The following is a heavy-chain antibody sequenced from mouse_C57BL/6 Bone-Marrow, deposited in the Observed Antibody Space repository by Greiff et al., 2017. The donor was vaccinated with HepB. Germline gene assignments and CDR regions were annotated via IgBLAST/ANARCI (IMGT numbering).Heavy chain of an antibody. V-gene: IGHV5-12*01. CDR3: ARQVPYYFDY. CDR1: GFTFSDYY. CDR2: ISNGGGST. J-gene: IGHJ2*01. Sequence: VQLKESGGGLVQPGGSLKLSCAASGFTFSDYYMYWVRQTPEKRLEWVAYISNGGGSTYYPDTVKGRFTISRDNAKNTLYLQMSRLKSEDTAMYYCARQVPYYFDYWGQGTTLTVSS.